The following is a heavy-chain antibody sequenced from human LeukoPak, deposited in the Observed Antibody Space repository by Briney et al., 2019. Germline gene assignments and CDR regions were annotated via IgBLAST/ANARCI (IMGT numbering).Heavy chain of an antibody. Sequence: GGALRLSCAASGFTFSSYEMNWVRQAPGKGLEWVSYISSSGSTIYYADSVKGRFTISRDNAKNSLYLQMNSLRAEDTAVYYCARDDVDTAVVGWGQGTLVTVSS. J-gene: IGHJ4*02. CDR3: ARDDVDTAVVG. V-gene: IGHV3-48*03. CDR2: ISSSGSTI. CDR1: GFTFSSYE. D-gene: IGHD5-18*01.